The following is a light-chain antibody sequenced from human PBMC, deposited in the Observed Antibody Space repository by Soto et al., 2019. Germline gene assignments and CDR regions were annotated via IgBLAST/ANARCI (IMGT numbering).Light chain of an antibody. Sequence: QSVLTQPPSASGTPGQRVTISCSGSSSNIGTNTVNWYQQLPGTAPKLLIYSNDQRPSGVPDRFSGSRSGTSVSLAISGLQSEDEADYFCAVWDGSLNGYVFGTGTKVTVL. J-gene: IGLJ1*01. CDR1: SSNIGTNT. CDR2: SND. CDR3: AVWDGSLNGYV. V-gene: IGLV1-44*01.